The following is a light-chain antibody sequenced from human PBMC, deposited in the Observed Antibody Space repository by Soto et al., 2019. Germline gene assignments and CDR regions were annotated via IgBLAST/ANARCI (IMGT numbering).Light chain of an antibody. CDR3: QQYNNWPPIT. CDR2: YAS. V-gene: IGKV3-15*01. J-gene: IGKJ5*01. Sequence: EIMMTQSPATLSVSPGERATLSCRASQSVSNNLAWYQQKPGQAPRLLIYYASTRATGIPARFSGSGSGTEFTLTIISLQSEDFGLYYCQQYNNWPPITFGQGTRLEIK. CDR1: QSVSNN.